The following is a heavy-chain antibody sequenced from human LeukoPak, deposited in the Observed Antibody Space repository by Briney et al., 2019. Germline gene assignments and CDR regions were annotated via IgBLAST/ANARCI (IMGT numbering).Heavy chain of an antibody. CDR1: GFTFRNFG. D-gene: IGHD3-3*01. V-gene: IGHV3-33*01. CDR3: VRDRNALQFLDF. CDR2: IWYDGSDK. J-gene: IGHJ4*02. Sequence: PGGSLRHSCAASGFTFRNFGMHRVRQAPGKGLEWVAVIWYDGSDKYYADSVKGRFIISRDNSKNMLYLQTNSLRAEDTAVYYCVRDRNALQFLDFWGQGTVVTVSS.